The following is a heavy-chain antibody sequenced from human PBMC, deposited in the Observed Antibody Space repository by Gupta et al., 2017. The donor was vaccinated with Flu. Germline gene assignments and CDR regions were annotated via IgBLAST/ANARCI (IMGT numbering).Heavy chain of an antibody. CDR2: IIPILGIA. CDR1: GGTFSSYP. J-gene: IGHJ6*02. CDR3: ASQYYYDSSGPLGYYYGMDV. Sequence: QVQLVQSGAEVKKPGSSVKVSCKASGGTFSSYPIRWVRQAPGQGLEWMGRIIPILGIANYAQKFQGRVTITADKSTSTAYMELSSLRSEDTAVYYCASQYYYDSSGPLGYYYGMDVWGQGTTVTVSS. D-gene: IGHD3-22*01. V-gene: IGHV1-69*02.